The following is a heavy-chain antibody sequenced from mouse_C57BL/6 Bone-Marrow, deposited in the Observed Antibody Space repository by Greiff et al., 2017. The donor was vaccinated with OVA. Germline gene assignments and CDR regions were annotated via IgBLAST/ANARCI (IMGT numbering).Heavy chain of an antibody. Sequence: SGPELVKPGASVKISCKASGYAFSSSWMNWVKQRPGKGLEWIGRIYPGDGDTNYNGKFKGKATLTADKSSSTAYMQLSSLTSEDSAVYFCASPHYYGSSLYYAMDYWGQGTSVTVSS. V-gene: IGHV1-82*01. J-gene: IGHJ4*01. D-gene: IGHD1-1*01. CDR2: IYPGDGDT. CDR3: ASPHYYGSSLYYAMDY. CDR1: GYAFSSSW.